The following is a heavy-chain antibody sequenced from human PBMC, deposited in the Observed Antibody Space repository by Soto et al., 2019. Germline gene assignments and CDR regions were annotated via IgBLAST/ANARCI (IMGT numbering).Heavy chain of an antibody. CDR2: INPSGGST. CDR1: GYTFTSYY. V-gene: IGHV1-46*03. CDR3: ARVYPSDTRYGYVGNNWFDP. D-gene: IGHD5-18*01. Sequence: QVQLVQSGAEVKKPGASVKVSCKASGYTFTSYYMHWVRQAPGQGLEWMGIINPSGGSTSYAQKFQGRVTMTRDTYTSTVYVELSSLRSEDTAVYYCARVYPSDTRYGYVGNNWFDPWGQGTLVTVSS. J-gene: IGHJ5*02.